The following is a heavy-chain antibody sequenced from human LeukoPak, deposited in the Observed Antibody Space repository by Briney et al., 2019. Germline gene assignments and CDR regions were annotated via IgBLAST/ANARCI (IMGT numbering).Heavy chain of an antibody. CDR2: ISSDESRT. D-gene: IGHD6-19*01. J-gene: IGHJ4*02. V-gene: IGHV3-74*01. Sequence: PGGSLRLSCAASGFTLSSYWMHWVRQAPGKGLVWVSRISSDESRTNYADSVKGRFTISRDNAKNTVYLQMNSLRAEDTAVYYCARVRAVAGTEVLYYFDYWGQGTLVTVSS. CDR3: ARVRAVAGTEVLYYFDY. CDR1: GFTLSSYW.